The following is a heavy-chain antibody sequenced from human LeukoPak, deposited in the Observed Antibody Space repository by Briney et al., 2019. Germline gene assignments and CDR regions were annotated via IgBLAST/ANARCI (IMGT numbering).Heavy chain of an antibody. CDR3: ARGLTYYDILTGFHDRLDYFDY. J-gene: IGHJ4*02. Sequence: GGSLRLSCAASGFTFSNYEMNWVRQAPGKGLDWVSYITGSGSTIYYADSVRGRFTISRDNAKKSLYLQMNSLRAEDTAVYYCARGLTYYDILTGFHDRLDYFDYWGQGTLVTVSS. CDR1: GFTFSNYE. V-gene: IGHV3-48*03. D-gene: IGHD3-9*01. CDR2: ITGSGSTI.